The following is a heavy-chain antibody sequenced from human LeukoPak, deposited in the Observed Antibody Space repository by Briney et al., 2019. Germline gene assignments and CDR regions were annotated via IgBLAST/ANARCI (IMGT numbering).Heavy chain of an antibody. D-gene: IGHD6-13*01. CDR3: ARVKYSSSWYNFDY. CDR1: GFTLSSYW. V-gene: IGHV3-74*01. CDR2: INSDGSST. J-gene: IGHJ4*02. Sequence: GGSLRLSCAASGFTLSSYWMHWVRQAPGKGLVWVSRINSDGSSTSYADSVKGRFTISRDNAKNTLYLQMNSLRAEDTAVYYCARVKYSSSWYNFDYWGQGTLVTVSS.